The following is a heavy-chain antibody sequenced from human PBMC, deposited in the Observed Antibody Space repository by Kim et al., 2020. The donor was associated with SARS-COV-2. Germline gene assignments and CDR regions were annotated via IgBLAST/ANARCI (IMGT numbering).Heavy chain of an antibody. CDR2: ISWNSGNI. CDR1: GFTFGDYA. J-gene: IGHJ3*02. V-gene: IGHV3-9*01. Sequence: GGSLRLSCAASGFTFGDYAMHWVRQAPGKGLEWVSGISWNSGNIVYADSVKGRFTISRDNAKYSLYLEMNSLRPEDTALYYCARRPSLGAFDIWGPGTTV. CDR3: ARRPSLGAFDI. D-gene: IGHD1-1*01.